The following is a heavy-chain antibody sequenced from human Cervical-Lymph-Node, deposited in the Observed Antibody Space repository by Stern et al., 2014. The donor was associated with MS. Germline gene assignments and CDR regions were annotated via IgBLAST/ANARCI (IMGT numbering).Heavy chain of an antibody. CDR3: ARSPATPSGYDRFDY. CDR2: IFPRDSNT. D-gene: IGHD5-12*01. Sequence: VQLVESGAEVKKPGESLKISCEASGYLFDDYWIGWVRQMSGRGLELVAIIFPRDSNTRYSPSVQGPVTISADKSISTAYLQWRSLKASDPAMYYCARSPATPSGYDRFDYWGQGALVTVSS. V-gene: IGHV5-51*03. J-gene: IGHJ4*02. CDR1: GYLFDDYW.